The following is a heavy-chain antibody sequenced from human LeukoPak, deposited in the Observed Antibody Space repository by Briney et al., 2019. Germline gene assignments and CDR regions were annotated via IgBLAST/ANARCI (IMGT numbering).Heavy chain of an antibody. D-gene: IGHD3-22*01. CDR1: GYTFTSYA. J-gene: IGHJ4*02. CDR3: ARADAYYYDSSGYWVY. CDR2: INAGNGNT. Sequence: ASVKVSCKASGYTFTSYAMHWVRQAPGQRLEWMGWINAGNGNTKYSQKFQGRVTITRDTSASTAYTELSSLRSEDTAVYYCARADAYYYDSSGYWVYWGQGTLVTVSS. V-gene: IGHV1-3*01.